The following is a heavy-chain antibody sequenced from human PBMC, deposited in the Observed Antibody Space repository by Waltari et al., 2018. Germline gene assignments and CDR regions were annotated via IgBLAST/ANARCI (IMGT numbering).Heavy chain of an antibody. J-gene: IGHJ4*02. CDR2: INSDGSTT. CDR1: GFTSSNYW. CDR3: AREGKDRAFDY. Sequence: EVQLVESGGGLVQTGGSLRLACAASGFTSSNYWMHGVRQSPGRGRVWVSRINSDGSTTTYADSVKGRFTISRDNAKNTLYLQMNGLTADDTAVYYCAREGKDRAFDYWGQGTLGTVSS. D-gene: IGHD2-15*01. V-gene: IGHV3-74*03.